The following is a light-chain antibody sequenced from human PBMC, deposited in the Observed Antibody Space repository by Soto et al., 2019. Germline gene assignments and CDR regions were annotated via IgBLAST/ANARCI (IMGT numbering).Light chain of an antibody. V-gene: IGLV2-14*03. CDR1: TSDVGGYNY. CDR3: SSFRSSSTYV. Sequence: QSVLTQSATVSGSPGQAITISCTGTTSDVGGYNYVSWYQHYPGKAPKLMIYDVSSRPSGVSDRFSGSKSGNTASLTISGLQAEDEADYYCSSFRSSSTYVFGTGTKVTVL. CDR2: DVS. J-gene: IGLJ1*01.